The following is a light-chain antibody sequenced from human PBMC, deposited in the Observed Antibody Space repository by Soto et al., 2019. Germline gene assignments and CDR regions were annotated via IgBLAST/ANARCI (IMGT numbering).Light chain of an antibody. Sequence: DIQMTQSPSTLSASVGDRVTIRCRASQSISSWLAWYQQKPGKAPKLLIYKASSLESGVPSRFSGSGFGTEFTLTISSLQPDDFATYYCQQYNSYPWTFGQGTKV. CDR2: KAS. V-gene: IGKV1-5*03. CDR1: QSISSW. CDR3: QQYNSYPWT. J-gene: IGKJ1*01.